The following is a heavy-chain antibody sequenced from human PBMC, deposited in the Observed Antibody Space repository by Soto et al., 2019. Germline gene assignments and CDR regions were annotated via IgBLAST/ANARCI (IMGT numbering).Heavy chain of an antibody. CDR1: GGSFSGYY. CDR3: ARVRGYRYGHPRFDP. CDR2: INHSGST. J-gene: IGHJ5*02. V-gene: IGHV4-34*01. Sequence: QVQLQQWGAGLLKPSETLSLTCAVYGGSFSGYYWSWIRQPPGKGLEWIGEINHSGSTNYNPSLKSRVTISVDTSKNQFSLKLSSVTAADTAVYYCARVRGYRYGHPRFDPWGQGTLVTVSS. D-gene: IGHD5-18*01.